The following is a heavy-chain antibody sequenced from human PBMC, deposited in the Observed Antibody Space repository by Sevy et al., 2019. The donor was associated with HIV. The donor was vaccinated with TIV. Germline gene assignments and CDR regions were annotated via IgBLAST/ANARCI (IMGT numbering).Heavy chain of an antibody. CDR1: GGSISSYY. V-gene: IGHV4-59*01. CDR2: VYYSGNT. D-gene: IGHD6-19*01. CDR3: ARDPIAVAPYFDN. Sequence: LPETLSLTCSVSGGSISSYYCSWIRQSPGKGLEWIGYVYYSGNTNYNPSLKSRVTISIDTSKNQFSLKLRSVTAADTAVYYCARDPIAVAPYFDNWGQGTLVTVSS. J-gene: IGHJ4*02.